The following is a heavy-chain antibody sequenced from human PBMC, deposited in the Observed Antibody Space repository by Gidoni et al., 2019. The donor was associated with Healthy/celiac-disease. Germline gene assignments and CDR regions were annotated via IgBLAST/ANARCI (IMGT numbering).Heavy chain of an antibody. J-gene: IGHJ5*02. CDR2: ISYDGSNK. V-gene: IGHV3-30-3*01. Sequence: QVQLVASGGGVVQPGRSLRLPCAASGFTFSSYAMHWVRQAPGKGLEWVAVISYDGSNKYYADSVKGRFTISRDNSKNTLYLQMNSLRAEDTAVYYCAREAQPNSSSWYRYYSGSYYNWFDPWGQGTLVTVSS. D-gene: IGHD6-13*01. CDR1: GFTFSSYA. CDR3: AREAQPNSSSWYRYYSGSYYNWFDP.